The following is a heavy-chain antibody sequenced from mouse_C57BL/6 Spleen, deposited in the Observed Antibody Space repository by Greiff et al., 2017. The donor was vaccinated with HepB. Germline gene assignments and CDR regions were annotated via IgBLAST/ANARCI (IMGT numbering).Heavy chain of an antibody. V-gene: IGHV1-61*01. Sequence: VQLQQPGAELVRPGSSVKLSCKASGYTFTSYWMDWVKQRPGQGLEWIGNIYPSDSETHYNQKFKDKATLTVDKSSSTAYMQLSSLTSEDSAVYDCARLAAGNYYGSSHYDYWGQGTTLTVSS. J-gene: IGHJ2*01. D-gene: IGHD1-1*01. CDR2: IYPSDSET. CDR1: GYTFTSYW. CDR3: ARLAAGNYYGSSHYDY.